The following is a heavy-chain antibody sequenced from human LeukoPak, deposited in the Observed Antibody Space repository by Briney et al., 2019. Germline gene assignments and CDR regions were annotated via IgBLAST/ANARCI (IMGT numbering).Heavy chain of an antibody. Sequence: SGTLSLTCAVYGGSFSGYYWSWIRQPPGKGLEWIGEINHSGSTNYNPSLKSRVTISVDTSKNQFSLKLSSVTAADTAVYYCARGTMIVVVPTFDYWGQGTLVTVSS. D-gene: IGHD3-22*01. J-gene: IGHJ4*02. CDR2: INHSGST. CDR3: ARGTMIVVVPTFDY. V-gene: IGHV4-34*01. CDR1: GGSFSGYY.